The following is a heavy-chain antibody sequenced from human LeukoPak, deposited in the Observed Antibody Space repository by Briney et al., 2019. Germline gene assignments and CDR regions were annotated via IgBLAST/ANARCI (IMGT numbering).Heavy chain of an antibody. CDR2: IIPILGIA. CDR1: GGTFSSSA. Sequence: ASVKVCCKASGGTFSSSAISWVRQAPGQGLVWMRRIIPILGIANYAQKFQGRVTITADKSTSTAYMELSSLRSEDTAVYYCAREGTTGPPFDPWGQGTLVTVSS. V-gene: IGHV1-69*04. D-gene: IGHD1-7*01. CDR3: AREGTTGPPFDP. J-gene: IGHJ5*02.